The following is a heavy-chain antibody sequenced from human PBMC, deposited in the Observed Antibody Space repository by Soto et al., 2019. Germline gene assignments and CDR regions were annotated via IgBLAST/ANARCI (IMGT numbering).Heavy chain of an antibody. CDR2: ISGSGGYI. CDR1: GFTFSSYS. D-gene: IGHD3-10*01. Sequence: GGSLRLSCAASGFTFSSYSLNWVRQAPGKGLEWVSSISGSGGYIYYADSVKGRFTISRDNSKNTLYLQMNSLRAEDTAVYYCADYYGSGSYYPFDYWGQGTLVTVSS. J-gene: IGHJ4*02. V-gene: IGHV3-21*04. CDR3: ADYYGSGSYYPFDY.